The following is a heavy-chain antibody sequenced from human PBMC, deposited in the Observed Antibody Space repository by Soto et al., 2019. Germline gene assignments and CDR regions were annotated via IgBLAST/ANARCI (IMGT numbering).Heavy chain of an antibody. CDR3: AGYQKSVHFSGGSCHVWYGMDV. CDR1: GFTFSNYS. D-gene: IGHD2-15*01. Sequence: QVHLVESGGGVVQPGRSLRLSCTASGFTFSNYSIHWLRQAPGKGLVWVVVMSYDGSNKYYADSVKGRFTISRDNSQKALLVQMMALSAEDTAMYYCAGYQKSVHFSGGSCHVWYGMDVWCQGITVSVS. V-gene: IGHV3-30-3*01. J-gene: IGHJ6*01. CDR2: MSYDGSNK.